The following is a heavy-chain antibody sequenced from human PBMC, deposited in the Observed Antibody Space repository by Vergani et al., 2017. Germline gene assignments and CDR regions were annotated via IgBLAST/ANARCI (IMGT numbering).Heavy chain of an antibody. Sequence: EVQLLQSEGAVVQPGGSLRLSCVASDFTLSSNAMSWFRQGHGQGLEWVSSIKNTGDSTHYADSVKGRFTISRDNSKTTLYLQMNSLRVEATAVYYCESVSDNYNWGQGTLVTVSS. V-gene: IGHV3-23*01. D-gene: IGHD5-24*01. CDR3: ESVSDNYN. CDR2: IKNTGDST. J-gene: IGHJ4*02. CDR1: DFTLSSNA.